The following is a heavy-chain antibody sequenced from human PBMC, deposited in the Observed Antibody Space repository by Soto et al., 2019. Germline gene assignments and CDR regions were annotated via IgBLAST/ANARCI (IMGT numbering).Heavy chain of an antibody. J-gene: IGHJ4*02. Sequence: PRLSCVTSGFTFSTYSMKWVRQAPGRGLEWVSSISSSSGHIYFAASVKGRFTISRDNAKNSMYLQMDSLRAEDTAVYYCASAGVAAFDKWGQGTLVTVSS. CDR3: ASAGVAAFDK. CDR1: GFTFSTYS. D-gene: IGHD6-13*01. CDR2: ISSSSGHI. V-gene: IGHV3-21*01.